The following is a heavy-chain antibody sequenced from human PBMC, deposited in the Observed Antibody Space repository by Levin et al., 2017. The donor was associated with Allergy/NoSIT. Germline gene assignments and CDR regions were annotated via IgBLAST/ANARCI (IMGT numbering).Heavy chain of an antibody. CDR3: ARGGRCGTTDY. CDR2: IKSDGSGT. CDR1: GFTFSDYW. D-gene: IGHD1-1*01. Sequence: GESLKISCEASGFTFSDYWMHWVRQDPGKGLVWVSRIKSDGSGTTYADSVKGRFTISRDNAKNTLYLQMNSLRAEDTGVYYCARGGRCGTTDYWGQGTLVTVSS. V-gene: IGHV3-74*03. J-gene: IGHJ4*02.